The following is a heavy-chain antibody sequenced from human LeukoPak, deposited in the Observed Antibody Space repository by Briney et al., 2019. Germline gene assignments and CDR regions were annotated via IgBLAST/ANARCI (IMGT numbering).Heavy chain of an antibody. CDR3: ARVLNYDFWSGYYYYYYGMDV. CDR1: GGSISSYY. J-gene: IGHJ6*02. V-gene: IGHV4-59*01. Sequence: ETLSLTXTXSGGSISSYYWSWIRQPPGKGLEWIGYIYYSGSTNYNPSLKSRVTISVDTSKNQFSLKLSSVTAADTAVYYCARVLNYDFWSGYYYYYYGMDVWGQGTTVTVSS. CDR2: IYYSGST. D-gene: IGHD3-3*01.